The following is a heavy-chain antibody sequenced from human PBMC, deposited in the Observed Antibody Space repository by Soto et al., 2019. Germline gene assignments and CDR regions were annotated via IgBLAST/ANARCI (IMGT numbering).Heavy chain of an antibody. CDR2: IYYSGST. CDR1: GGSISSSSYY. Sequence: QLQLQQSRPGLVKPSETLSLTCTVSGGSISSSSYYWGWIRPPPGKGVAWIGRIYYSGSTYYNPSLTSLVTLYVVTSTTQFSLKLSSVNAAGTAVYYSARHQAPRGALDWFDSWGQETLDAFSS. CDR3: ARHQAPRGALDWFDS. J-gene: IGHJ5*01. D-gene: IGHD1-26*01. V-gene: IGHV4-39*01.